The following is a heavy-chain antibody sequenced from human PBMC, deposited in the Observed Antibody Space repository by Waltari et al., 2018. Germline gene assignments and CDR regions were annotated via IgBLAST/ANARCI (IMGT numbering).Heavy chain of an antibody. D-gene: IGHD3-16*01. CDR1: DDSMTNSNYY. CDR3: ARRSMGAAFDY. CDR2: IYYSGTS. V-gene: IGHV4-39*02. J-gene: IGHJ4*02. Sequence: QLQMHELGTGLVKSSATQSLTCTVSDDSMTNSNYYWAWIRHPPGKGLEWIGDIYYSGTSFYNPSLMSRLTISADTSKNHFSLSLTSVTVADTAIYYCARRSMGAAFDYWGQGVLVTISS.